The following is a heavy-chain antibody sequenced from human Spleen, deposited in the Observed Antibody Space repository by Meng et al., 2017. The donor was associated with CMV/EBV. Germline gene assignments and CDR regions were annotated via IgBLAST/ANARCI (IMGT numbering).Heavy chain of an antibody. CDR2: ISSSSSYI. CDR1: GFTFSDYS. D-gene: IGHD4-23*01. J-gene: IGHJ4*02. Sequence: GESLKISCAASGFTFSDYSMNWVRQAPGKGLEWVSSISSSSSYIYYADSVKGRFTISRDNAKNSLYLQMNSLRAEDTAVYYCARDRNSYYGGNGGFDYWGQGTLVTVSS. V-gene: IGHV3-21*01. CDR3: ARDRNSYYGGNGGFDY.